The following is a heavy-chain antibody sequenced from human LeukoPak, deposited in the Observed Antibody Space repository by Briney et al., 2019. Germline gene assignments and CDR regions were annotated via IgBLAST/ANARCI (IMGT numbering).Heavy chain of an antibody. J-gene: IGHJ6*02. CDR3: ARHLSLRGVDYYYYGMDV. CDR1: GGSISSSSYY. V-gene: IGHV4-39*01. D-gene: IGHD2-15*01. CDR2: IYYSGST. Sequence: SETLSLTCTVSGGSISSSSYYWGWIRQPPGKGLEWIGSIYYSGSTYYNPSLKSRVTISLDTSKNQFSLKLSSVTAADTAVYYCARHLSLRGVDYYYYGMDVWGQGTTVTVSS.